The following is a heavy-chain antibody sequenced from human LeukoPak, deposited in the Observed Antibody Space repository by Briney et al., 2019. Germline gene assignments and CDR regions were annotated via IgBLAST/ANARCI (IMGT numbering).Heavy chain of an antibody. CDR3: ARGGSSWYRGSFQH. J-gene: IGHJ1*01. Sequence: GASVKVSCKASGYTFTNFGLSWVRQAPGQGLEWMGIINPSGGSTSYAQIFQGRVTMTRDTSTSTVYMGLSSLRSEDTAVYYCARGGSSWYRGSFQHWGQGTLVTVSS. D-gene: IGHD6-13*01. V-gene: IGHV1-46*01. CDR2: INPSGGST. CDR1: GYTFTNFG.